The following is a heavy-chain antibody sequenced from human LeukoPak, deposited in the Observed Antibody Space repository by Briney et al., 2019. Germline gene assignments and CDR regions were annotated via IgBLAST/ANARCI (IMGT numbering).Heavy chain of an antibody. CDR2: TSNSGAYS. CDR1: GFTFSDYF. Sequence: GGSLRLSCAASGFTFSDYFMTWVPQAPGKGLECISFTSNSGAYSNYADSVKGRFTVSRDNAKNSLFLQMNSLGMEDTATYYCARARRGKIDSWGQGILVSVSS. J-gene: IGHJ5*01. D-gene: IGHD1-1*01. CDR3: ARARRGKIDS. V-gene: IGHV3-11*06.